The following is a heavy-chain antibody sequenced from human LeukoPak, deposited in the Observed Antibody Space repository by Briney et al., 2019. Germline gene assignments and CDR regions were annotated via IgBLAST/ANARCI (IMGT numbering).Heavy chain of an antibody. CDR2: ISYDGSNK. CDR3: ARDMIAVAKPKNWFDP. CDR1: GFTFSSYA. V-gene: IGHV3-30-3*01. D-gene: IGHD3-22*01. Sequence: PGGSLRLSCAASGFTFSSYAMHWVRQAPGKGLEWVAVISYDGSNKYYADSVKGRFTISRDNSKNTLYLQMNSLRAEDTAVYYCARDMIAVAKPKNWFDPWGQGTLVTVSS. J-gene: IGHJ5*02.